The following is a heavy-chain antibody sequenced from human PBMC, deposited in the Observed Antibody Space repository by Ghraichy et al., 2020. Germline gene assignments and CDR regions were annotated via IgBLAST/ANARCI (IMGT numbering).Heavy chain of an antibody. Sequence: SETLSLTCTVSGGSISSGGYYWSWIRQHPGKGLEWIGYIYYSGSTYYNPSLKSRVTISVDTSKNQFSLKLSSVTAADTAVYYCALSGRQGDYNFDYWGQGTLVTVSS. V-gene: IGHV4-31*03. J-gene: IGHJ4*02. CDR2: IYYSGST. D-gene: IGHD4-17*01. CDR3: ALSGRQGDYNFDY. CDR1: GGSISSGGYY.